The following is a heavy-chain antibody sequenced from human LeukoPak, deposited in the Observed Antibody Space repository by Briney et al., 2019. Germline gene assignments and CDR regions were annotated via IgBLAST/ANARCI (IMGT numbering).Heavy chain of an antibody. J-gene: IGHJ4*02. CDR2: INPYNGKT. CDR1: GYSFTSYG. CDR3: ARDPSGSPYFFDY. V-gene: IGHV1-18*01. D-gene: IGHD2-15*01. Sequence: ASVKVSCKPSGYSFTSYGISWVRQAPGQGLEWVGWINPYNGKTNYAQKVQGRVTVTTDTSTSTAYMELRSLRFDDTAVYYCARDPSGSPYFFDYWGQGTLVTVSS.